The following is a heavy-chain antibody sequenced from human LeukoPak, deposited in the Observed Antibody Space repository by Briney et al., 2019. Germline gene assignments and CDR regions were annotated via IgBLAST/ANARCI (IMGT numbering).Heavy chain of an antibody. V-gene: IGHV4-59*01. CDR1: GGSISSYY. CDR3: ARDPYGDYFFDY. CDR2: IYYSGST. J-gene: IGHJ4*02. D-gene: IGHD4-17*01. Sequence: SETLSLTCTVSGGSISSYYWSWIRQPPGKGLEWIGYIYYSGSTNYNPSLKSRVTIAVDTSKNQFSLKLSSVTAADTAVYYCARDPYGDYFFDYWGQGTLVTVSS.